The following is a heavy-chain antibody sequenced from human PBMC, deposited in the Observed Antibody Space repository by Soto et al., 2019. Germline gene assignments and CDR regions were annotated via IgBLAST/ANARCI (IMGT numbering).Heavy chain of an antibody. D-gene: IGHD2-2*01. V-gene: IGHV3-23*01. CDR3: AKCLRTSCYVYLDY. Sequence: GGSLRLSCAASGFTFSNYAMSWVRQAPGKGLDWVSAISGSGGSTYYADSVKGRFTISRDNSKNTLYLQMNGLRAEDTALYYCAKCLRTSCYVYLDYWGQGTLVTVSS. CDR1: GFTFSNYA. J-gene: IGHJ4*02. CDR2: ISGSGGST.